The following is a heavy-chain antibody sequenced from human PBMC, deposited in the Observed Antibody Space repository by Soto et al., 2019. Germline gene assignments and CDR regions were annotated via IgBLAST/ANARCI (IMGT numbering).Heavy chain of an antibody. CDR2: INHSGST. V-gene: IGHV4-34*01. J-gene: IGHJ6*03. Sequence: SDTLSLTCAVYGGSFSGYYWSWIRQPPGKGLEWIGEINHSGSTNYNPSLKSRVTISVDTSKNQFSLKLSSVTAADTAVYYCARKADSHSSSQNMDVWGKGTTVNVSS. D-gene: IGHD6-6*01. CDR1: GGSFSGYY. CDR3: ARKADSHSSSQNMDV.